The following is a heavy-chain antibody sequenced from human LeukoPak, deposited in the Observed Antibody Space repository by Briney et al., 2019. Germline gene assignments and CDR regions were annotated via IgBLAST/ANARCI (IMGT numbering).Heavy chain of an antibody. CDR2: MNPNSGDT. CDR1: GYTFADYY. Sequence: ASVKVSCKASGYTFADYYIHWVRQAPGQGLEWVGWMNPNSGDTNYARSFQGRVTMTRDTSISTAYMELSRLRFDDTAVYYCATDPFDQMLPENWFDPWGQGTLVTVSS. D-gene: IGHD2-2*01. V-gene: IGHV1-2*02. CDR3: ATDPFDQMLPENWFDP. J-gene: IGHJ5*02.